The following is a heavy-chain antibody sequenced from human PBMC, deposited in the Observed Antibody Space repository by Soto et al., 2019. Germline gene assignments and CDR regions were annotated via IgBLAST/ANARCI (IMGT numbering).Heavy chain of an antibody. D-gene: IGHD2-15*01. V-gene: IGHV3-30-3*01. CDR2: ISYDGSNK. CDR1: GFTFSSYA. CDR3: ARGPHFLGVVAATPKWFDP. Sequence: QVQLVESGGGVVQPGRSLRLSCAASGFTFSSYAMHWVRQAPGKGLEWVAVISYDGSNKYYADSVKGRFTISRDNSKNTLYLQMNSLRAEDTAVYYCARGPHFLGVVAATPKWFDPWGQGTLVTVSS. J-gene: IGHJ5*02.